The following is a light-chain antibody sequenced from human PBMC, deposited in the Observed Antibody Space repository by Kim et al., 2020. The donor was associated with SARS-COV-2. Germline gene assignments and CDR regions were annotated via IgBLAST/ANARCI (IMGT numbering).Light chain of an antibody. CDR1: QSISIN. CDR2: GAS. V-gene: IGKV3-15*01. Sequence: SVSPGERATLSCRASQSISINLAWYQQKPGPAPRLLIYGASTRATGVPARFSGSGSGTEFTLTVSSLQSEDFAVYYCQQYNKWPTFGGGTKVDIK. CDR3: QQYNKWPT. J-gene: IGKJ4*02.